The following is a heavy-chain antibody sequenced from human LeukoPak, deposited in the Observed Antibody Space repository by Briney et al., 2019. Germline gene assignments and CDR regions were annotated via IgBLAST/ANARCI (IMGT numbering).Heavy chain of an antibody. CDR1: GDSISSRSYY. Sequence: SETLSLTCTVSGDSISSRSYYWGWIRQPPGKGLGWIGKIYYGRSYQWNSSLKSRVTISVDTSKNQFSLKLSSVTAADTAVYYCATQSSSWHYLEYWGQGTLVTVSS. CDR2: IYYGRSY. D-gene: IGHD6-13*01. J-gene: IGHJ4*02. V-gene: IGHV4-39*01. CDR3: ATQSSSWHYLEY.